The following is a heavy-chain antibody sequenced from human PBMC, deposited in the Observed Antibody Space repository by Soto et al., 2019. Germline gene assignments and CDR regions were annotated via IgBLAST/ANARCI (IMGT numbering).Heavy chain of an antibody. CDR3: AREEGAAPSYYYYGMDV. CDR1: GGSFSGYY. D-gene: IGHD6-6*01. Sequence: QVQLQQWGAGLLKPSETLSLTCAVYGGSFSGYYWSWIRQPPGKGLEWIGEINHSGSTNYNPSLKSRVTISVDTSKNQFSLKLSSVTAADTAVYYCAREEGAAPSYYYYGMDVWGQGTTVTVSS. V-gene: IGHV4-34*01. J-gene: IGHJ6*02. CDR2: INHSGST.